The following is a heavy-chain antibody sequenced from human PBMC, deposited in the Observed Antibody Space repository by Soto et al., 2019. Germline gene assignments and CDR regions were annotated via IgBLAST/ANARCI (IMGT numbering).Heavy chain of an antibody. V-gene: IGHV4-39*07. CDR3: ARVSGSYYYGMDV. CDR2: VYDSGTT. D-gene: IGHD1-26*01. Sequence: PSETLSLTCTVSGGSISGSSYYWGWIRQAPGKGQEWIGNVYDSGTTYYNPSLKSRVTISVDTSKNQFSLKLSSVTAADSAVYYCARVSGSYYYGMDVWGQGTTVTVSS. CDR1: GGSISGSSYY. J-gene: IGHJ6*02.